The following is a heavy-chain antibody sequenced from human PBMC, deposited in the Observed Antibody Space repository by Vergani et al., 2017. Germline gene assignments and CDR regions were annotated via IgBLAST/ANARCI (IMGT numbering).Heavy chain of an antibody. CDR1: GFTFSSSE. J-gene: IGHJ6*03. D-gene: IGHD3-3*01. V-gene: IGHV3-48*03. CDR3: ASGVYYDFWSGSEQIPSTYYYYYMDV. CDR2: ISSSCSTI. Sequence: EVQLVESGGGLVQPGGSLRLSCAASGFTFSSSEMNWVRQAPGKGLEWVSYISSSCSTIYYADPVKGRFTISRDNAKNSLYLQMNSLRAEDTAVYYCASGVYYDFWSGSEQIPSTYYYYYMDVWGKGTTVTVSS.